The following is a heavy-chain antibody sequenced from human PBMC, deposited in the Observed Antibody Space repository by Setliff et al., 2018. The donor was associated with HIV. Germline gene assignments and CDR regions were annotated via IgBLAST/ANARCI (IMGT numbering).Heavy chain of an antibody. J-gene: IGHJ4*01. CDR2: IKYGGTT. CDR3: ARDPHYFDTSGYYSWFYFDY. D-gene: IGHD3-22*01. V-gene: IGHV4-39*07. CDR1: GDSFSSNSNH. Sequence: PSETLSLTCTVSGDSFSSNSNHWGWIRQPPGKGLEWIGNIKYGGTTYYNPSLKSRVSISIDTSKSQFSLKLTSVTAADTAVYFCARDPHYFDTSGYYSWFYFDYWGHGTRVTVSS.